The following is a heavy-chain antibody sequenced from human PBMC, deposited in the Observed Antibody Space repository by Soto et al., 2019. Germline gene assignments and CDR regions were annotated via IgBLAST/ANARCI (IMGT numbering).Heavy chain of an antibody. V-gene: IGHV4-59*01. CDR1: GGSISSYY. Sequence: ASETLSLTCTVSGGSISSYYWSWIRQPPGKGLEWIGYIYYSGSTNYNPSLKSRVTISVDTSKNQFSLKLSSVTAADTAVYYCARVRDSSGWYEAGGGAFDIWGQGTMVTV. CDR2: IYYSGST. J-gene: IGHJ3*02. D-gene: IGHD6-19*01. CDR3: ARVRDSSGWYEAGGGAFDI.